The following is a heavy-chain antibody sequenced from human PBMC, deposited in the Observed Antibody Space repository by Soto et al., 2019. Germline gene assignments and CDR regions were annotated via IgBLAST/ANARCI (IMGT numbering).Heavy chain of an antibody. V-gene: IGHV4-30-2*06. CDR3: ARGAQLLFDWFDP. CDR1: GASISSGGYS. Sequence: SETLSLTCSVSGASISSGGYSWNWIRQSPGKGLEWIGFIYHSGSTYYNPSLEGRVTMSVDGSKNQFSLNLTSVTAADTAVYYCARGAQLLFDWFDPWGQGTLVTVSS. D-gene: IGHD3-10*01. CDR2: IYHSGST. J-gene: IGHJ5*02.